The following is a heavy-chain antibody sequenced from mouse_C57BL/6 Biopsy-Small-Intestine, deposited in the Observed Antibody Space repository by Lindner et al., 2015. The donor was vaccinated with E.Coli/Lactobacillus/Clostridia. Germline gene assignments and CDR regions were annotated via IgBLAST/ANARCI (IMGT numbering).Heavy chain of an antibody. CDR1: GYAFTNYL. V-gene: IGHV1-54*01. D-gene: IGHD1-1*02. CDR3: ARVADDFDY. J-gene: IGHJ2*01. CDR2: INPGSGGA. Sequence: VQLQESGAELVRPGTSVKVSCKASGYAFTNYLIEWMKQRPGQGLEWIGVINPGSGGADFSEKFKGKATLTADKSSSTAYMQPSSLTSEDSAVYFCARVADDFDYWGQGTTLTVSS.